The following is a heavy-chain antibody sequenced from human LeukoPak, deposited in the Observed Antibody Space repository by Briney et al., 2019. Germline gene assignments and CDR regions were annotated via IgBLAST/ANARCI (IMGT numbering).Heavy chain of an antibody. V-gene: IGHV1-2*06. CDR2: INPNSGGT. Sequence: ASVKVSCKASGYTFTGYYMHWVRQAPGQGLEWMGRINPNSGGTNYAQKFQGRVTMTRDTSISTAYMELSRLRSDVTAVYYCARTTVTTNWFDPWGQGTLVTVSS. CDR3: ARTTVTTNWFDP. CDR1: GYTFTGYY. J-gene: IGHJ5*02. D-gene: IGHD4-11*01.